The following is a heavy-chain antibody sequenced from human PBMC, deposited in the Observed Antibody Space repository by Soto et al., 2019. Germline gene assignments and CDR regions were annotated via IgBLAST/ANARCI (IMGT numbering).Heavy chain of an antibody. CDR3: ARDMVGEHYYYYGMDV. Sequence: GGSLRLSCADSGFTFSSYSMNWVRQAPGKGLEWVSSISSSSSYIYYADSVKGRFTISRDNAKNSLYLQMNSLRAEDTAVYYCARDMVGEHYYYYGMDVWGQGTTVTVSS. CDR1: GFTFSSYS. CDR2: ISSSSSYI. V-gene: IGHV3-21*01. J-gene: IGHJ6*02. D-gene: IGHD3-16*01.